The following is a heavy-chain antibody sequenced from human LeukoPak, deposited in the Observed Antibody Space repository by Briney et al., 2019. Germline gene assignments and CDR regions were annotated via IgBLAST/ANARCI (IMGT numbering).Heavy chain of an antibody. CDR1: GFTFSSYG. J-gene: IGHJ4*02. CDR2: IRYDGSNK. D-gene: IGHD3-22*01. V-gene: IGHV3-30*02. CDR3: AKETYYYDSSGQPG. Sequence: PGGSLRLSCAASGFTFSSYGMHWVRQAPGKGLEWVAFIRYDGSNKYYADSVKGRFTISRDNSKNTLYLQMNSLRAEDTAVYYCAKETYYYDSSGQPGWGQGTLVTVSS.